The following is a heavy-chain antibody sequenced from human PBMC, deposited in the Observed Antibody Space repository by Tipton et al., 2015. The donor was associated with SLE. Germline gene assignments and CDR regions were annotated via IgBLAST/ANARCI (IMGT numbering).Heavy chain of an antibody. Sequence: GLVKPSQTLSLTCAISGDSVSGNSASWNWIRQSPSRGLEWLGRTYYRSKWSNDYALSVKSRITINPDTSKNQFSLQLSSVTAADTAVYYCARDNGAVRRFDYWSQGTLVTVSS. CDR2: TYYRSKWSN. CDR1: GDSVSGNSAS. V-gene: IGHV6-1*01. CDR3: ARDNGAVRRFDY. J-gene: IGHJ4*02. D-gene: IGHD3-10*01.